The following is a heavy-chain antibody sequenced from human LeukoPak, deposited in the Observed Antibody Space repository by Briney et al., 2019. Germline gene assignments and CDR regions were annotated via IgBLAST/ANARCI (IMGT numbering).Heavy chain of an antibody. CDR3: ARGHLWFGDV. CDR2: IYYSGST. CDR1: GGSISSYY. V-gene: IGHV4-59*01. J-gene: IGHJ6*02. D-gene: IGHD3-10*01. Sequence: PSGTLSLTCTVSGGSISSYYWSWIRQPPGKGLEWIGYIYYSGSTNYNPSLKSRVTISVDTSKNQFSLKLSSVTAADTAVYYCARGHLWFGDVWGQGTTVTVSS.